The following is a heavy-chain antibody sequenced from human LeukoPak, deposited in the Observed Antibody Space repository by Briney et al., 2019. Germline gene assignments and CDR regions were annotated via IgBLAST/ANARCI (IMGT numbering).Heavy chain of an antibody. J-gene: IGHJ4*02. CDR2: INSDGSTT. Sequence: GGSLRLSCAAYGFTFSSYWMHWVRQAPGKGLVWVSRINSDGSTTSYADSVKGRFTISRDNAKNSLYLQMNSLRAEDTAVYYCARFRRGVGAFWGQGTLVTVSS. CDR3: ARFRRGVGAF. V-gene: IGHV3-74*01. D-gene: IGHD1-26*01. CDR1: GFTFSSYW.